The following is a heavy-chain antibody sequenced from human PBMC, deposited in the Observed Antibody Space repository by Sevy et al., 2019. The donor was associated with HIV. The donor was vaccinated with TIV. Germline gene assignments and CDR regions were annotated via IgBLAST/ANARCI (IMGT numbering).Heavy chain of an antibody. V-gene: IGHV3-33*01. CDR2: IWYDGGSK. CDR1: GFTFSDYG. J-gene: IGHJ4*02. D-gene: IGHD3-10*01. Sequence: GGSLRLSCAASGFTFSDYGMHWVRQSPGKGLEWVAVIWYDGGSKYYADSVKGRFTISRDNSKKTVYLQMNSLRAEDTAVYYCARDKLLPVMVTMVRGALSYYFDYWGQGTLVTVSS. CDR3: ARDKLLPVMVTMVRGALSYYFDY.